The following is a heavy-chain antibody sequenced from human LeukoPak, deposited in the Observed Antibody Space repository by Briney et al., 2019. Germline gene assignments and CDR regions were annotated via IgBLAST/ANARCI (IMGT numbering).Heavy chain of an antibody. D-gene: IGHD1-26*01. CDR1: GYTFTGYY. Sequence: ASVKVSCKASGYTFTGYYMHWVRQAPGQGLEWMGWINPNSGGTNCAQKFQGRVTMTRDTSISTAYMELSRLRSDDTAVYYCARDQALGGSYTPLVYFDYWGQGTLVTVSS. CDR2: INPNSGGT. J-gene: IGHJ4*02. V-gene: IGHV1-2*02. CDR3: ARDQALGGSYTPLVYFDY.